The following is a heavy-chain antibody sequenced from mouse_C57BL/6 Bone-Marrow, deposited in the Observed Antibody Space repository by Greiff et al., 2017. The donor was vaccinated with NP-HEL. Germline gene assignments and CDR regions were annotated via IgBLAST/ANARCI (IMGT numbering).Heavy chain of an antibody. V-gene: IGHV1-47*01. Sequence: VQVVESGAELVKPGASVKMSCKASGYTFTTYPIEWMKQNHGKSLEWIGNFHPYNDDTKYNEKFKGKATLTVEKSSSTVYLELSRLTSDDSAVYYCARRIYYGNSYWYFDVWGTGTTVTVSS. CDR3: ARRIYYGNSYWYFDV. CDR2: FHPYNDDT. J-gene: IGHJ1*03. D-gene: IGHD2-1*01. CDR1: GYTFTTYP.